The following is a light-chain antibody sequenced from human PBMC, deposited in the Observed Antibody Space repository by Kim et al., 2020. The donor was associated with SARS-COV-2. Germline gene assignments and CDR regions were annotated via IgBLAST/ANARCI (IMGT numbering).Light chain of an antibody. CDR3: QTWGTGIRV. J-gene: IGLJ3*02. CDR2: LNSDGSH. V-gene: IGLV4-69*01. CDR1: SGHSSYA. Sequence: QLVLTQSPSASASLGASAKLTCTLSSGHSSYAIAWHQQQPEKGPRYLMKLNSDGSHSKGDGIPDRFSGSSSGAERYLTISSLQSEDEADYYCQTWGTGIRVFGGGTQLTV.